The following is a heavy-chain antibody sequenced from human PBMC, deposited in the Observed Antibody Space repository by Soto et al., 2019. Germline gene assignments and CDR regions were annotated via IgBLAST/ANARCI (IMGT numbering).Heavy chain of an antibody. V-gene: IGHV4-4*02. J-gene: IGHJ4*02. Sequence: SETLSFTCAVSNDSVDTSDWWNWVRQPPGKGLEWIGYIYYGGNIYYNPSLKSRVTISLDKSKNQFSLKLSSVTAADTAVYYCARVRRGYSSSSSFDYWGQGTLVTVSS. D-gene: IGHD6-6*01. CDR1: NDSVDTSDW. CDR2: IYYGGNI. CDR3: ARVRRGYSSSSSFDY.